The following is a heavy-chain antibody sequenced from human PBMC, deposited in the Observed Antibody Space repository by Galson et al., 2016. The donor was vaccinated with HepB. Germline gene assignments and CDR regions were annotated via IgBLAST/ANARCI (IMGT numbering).Heavy chain of an antibody. D-gene: IGHD4-23*01. Sequence: PALVKPTQTLTLTCTFSGFSLSTSGVGVGWIRQPPGRALEWLALIFWNDDKRYSPSLKSRLTITKATSKNHVVLTMTNMDPVDKATYYCARFGTAITPGGPFDSWGQGTLVTVSS. CDR3: ARFGTAITPGGPFDS. V-gene: IGHV2-5*01. J-gene: IGHJ4*02. CDR1: GFSLSTSGVG. CDR2: IFWNDDK.